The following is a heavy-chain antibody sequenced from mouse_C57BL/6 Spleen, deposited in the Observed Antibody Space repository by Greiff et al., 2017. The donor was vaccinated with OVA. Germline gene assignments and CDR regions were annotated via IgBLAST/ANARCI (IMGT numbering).Heavy chain of an antibody. CDR2: IDPANGNT. Sequence: VQLQQSVAELVRPGASVKLSCTASGFNIKNTYMHWVKQRPEQGLEWIGRIDPANGNTKYAPKFQGKATITADTSSNTAYLQLSSLTSDDTAISYCASEVYDGYYDWFAYWGQGTLVTVSA. CDR1: GFNIKNTY. J-gene: IGHJ3*01. D-gene: IGHD2-3*01. V-gene: IGHV14-3*01. CDR3: ASEVYDGYYDWFAY.